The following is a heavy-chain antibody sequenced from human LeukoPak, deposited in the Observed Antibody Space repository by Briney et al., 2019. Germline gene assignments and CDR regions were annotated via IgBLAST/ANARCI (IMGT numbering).Heavy chain of an antibody. Sequence: SETLSLTCTVSGGSISSYYWGWIRQPPGKGLEWIGSIYYSGSTYYNPSLKSRVTISVDTSKNQFSLKLSSVTAADTAVYYGVRIWGSYRLFDYWGQGTLVTVSS. CDR3: VRIWGSYRLFDY. V-gene: IGHV4-39*07. D-gene: IGHD3-16*02. CDR1: GGSISSYY. CDR2: IYYSGST. J-gene: IGHJ4*02.